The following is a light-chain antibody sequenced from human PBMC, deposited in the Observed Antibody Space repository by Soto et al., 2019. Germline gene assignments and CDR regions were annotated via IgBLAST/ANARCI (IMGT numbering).Light chain of an antibody. J-gene: IGKJ1*01. Sequence: DIQMTQSPSTLSASVGDTVTITCRASQSINSWLAWYQQKPGKAPKLLIYKASSLESGVPSRFSGSGSGTEFTLTLSCLQPDDFATYYCQEYNSYWTFGQGTKVEVK. V-gene: IGKV1-5*03. CDR3: QEYNSYWT. CDR1: QSINSW. CDR2: KAS.